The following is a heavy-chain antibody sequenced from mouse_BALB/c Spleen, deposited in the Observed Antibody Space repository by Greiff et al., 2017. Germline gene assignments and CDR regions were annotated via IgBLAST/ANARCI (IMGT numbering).Heavy chain of an antibody. Sequence: QVQLKESGPGLVAPSQSLSITCTVSGFSLTSYGVHWVRQPPGKGLEWLGVIWAGGSTNYNSALMSRLSISKDNSKSQVFLKMNSLQTDDTAMYCCTKDGYDARFAYWGQGTPVTVSA. D-gene: IGHD2-2*01. CDR1: GFSLTSYG. J-gene: IGHJ3*01. V-gene: IGHV2-9*02. CDR2: IWAGGST. CDR3: TKDGYDARFAY.